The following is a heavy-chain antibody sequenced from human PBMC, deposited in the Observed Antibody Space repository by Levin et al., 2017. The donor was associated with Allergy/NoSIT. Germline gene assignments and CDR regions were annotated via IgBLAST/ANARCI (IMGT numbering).Heavy chain of an antibody. D-gene: IGHD2-2*03. J-gene: IGHJ4*02. V-gene: IGHV4-31*03. CDR3: AREDGSTFDF. Sequence: SQTLSLTCTVSCGSISGGGYHWTWIPQHPEKGLEWIGYIYYSGSTFYNPSLKSRLMISVDTSKNQFSLNVSSVTAADTAVYYCAREDGSTFDFWGQGALVTVAS. CDR1: CGSISGGGYH. CDR2: IYYSGST.